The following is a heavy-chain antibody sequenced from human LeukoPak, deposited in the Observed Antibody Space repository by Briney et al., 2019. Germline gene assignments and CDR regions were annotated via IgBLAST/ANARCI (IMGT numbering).Heavy chain of an antibody. CDR3: ARQGIVGATDAFDI. Sequence: PSETLSLTCTVSGGSFSSGSYYWSWIRQPPGKGLEWIGYIYYSGSTNYNPSLKSRVTISVDTSKNQFSLKLSSVTAADTAVYYCARQGIVGATDAFDIWGQGTMVTVSS. V-gene: IGHV4-61*01. CDR2: IYYSGST. D-gene: IGHD1-26*01. J-gene: IGHJ3*02. CDR1: GGSFSSGSYY.